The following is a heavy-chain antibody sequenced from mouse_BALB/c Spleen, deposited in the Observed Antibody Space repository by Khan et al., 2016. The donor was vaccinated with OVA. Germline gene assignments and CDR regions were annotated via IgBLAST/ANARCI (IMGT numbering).Heavy chain of an antibody. CDR1: GFNIKDYY. D-gene: IGHD3-1*01. V-gene: IGHV14-1*02. J-gene: IGHJ3*01. CDR3: ARSGYEDWFPD. Sequence: VQLQQSGAELVRPGALVKLSCKGSGFNIKDYYMHWVKQRPEQGLEWIGWIDPENGNVIYDPRFQGKASITADTSSNTAYLQLSSLTSEDTAVYYCARSGYEDWFPDWGQGSLVTVSA. CDR2: IDPENGNV.